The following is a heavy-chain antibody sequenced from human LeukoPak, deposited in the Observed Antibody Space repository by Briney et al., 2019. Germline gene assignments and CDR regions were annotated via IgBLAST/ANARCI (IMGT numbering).Heavy chain of an antibody. CDR3: ARDGNWYYFDF. Sequence: SETLSLTCTVSGGSVSSGSYYWSWIRQPPGKGLEWIGYIYYSGSTNYSPSLQSRVTISVDTPTNQFSLKLTSVTAADTAVYYCARDGNWYYFDFWGLGTLVTVSS. J-gene: IGHJ4*02. CDR1: GGSVSSGSYY. D-gene: IGHD1-1*01. V-gene: IGHV4-61*01. CDR2: IYYSGST.